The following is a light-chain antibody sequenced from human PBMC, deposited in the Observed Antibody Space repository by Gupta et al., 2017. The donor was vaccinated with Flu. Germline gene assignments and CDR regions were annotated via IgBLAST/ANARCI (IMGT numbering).Light chain of an antibody. CDR2: KAS. CDR3: QQDYSSWS. J-gene: IGKJ1*01. CDR1: QSIKTW. V-gene: IGKV1-5*03. Sequence: DLQITQSPSTLSASIGDRVTITCRDSQSIKTWLAWFQRKPGEVAKLMIYKASTLETGVTSRFSGNGYGKEFTLTSSRRQDDAYANYYVQQDYSSWSFGQGTKVESK.